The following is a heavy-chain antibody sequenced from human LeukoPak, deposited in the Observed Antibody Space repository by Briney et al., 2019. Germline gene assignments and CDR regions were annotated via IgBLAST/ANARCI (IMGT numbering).Heavy chain of an antibody. Sequence: SETLSLTCAVSGYSISSGYYWGWIRHPPGKGLEWIGSIYHSGSTYYNPFLKSRVTISVDTSKNQFSLKLSSVTAADTAVYYCARRDGIAELDYWGQGTLVTVSS. D-gene: IGHD5-24*01. CDR2: IYHSGST. CDR1: GYSISSGYY. CDR3: ARRDGIAELDY. J-gene: IGHJ4*02. V-gene: IGHV4-38-2*01.